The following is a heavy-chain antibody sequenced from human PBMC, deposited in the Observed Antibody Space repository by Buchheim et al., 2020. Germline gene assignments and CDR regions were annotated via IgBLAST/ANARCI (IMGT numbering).Heavy chain of an antibody. J-gene: IGHJ4*02. CDR3: ARGGVGGHFDY. CDR1: GFTFSTYW. Sequence: EVQLVESGGDSVQPGGSLRLSCAASGFTFSTYWMHWVRQAPGKGLVWVSRINSDGGDTSGADSVKGRFTISRDNAKNTLYLQMNSLRAEDTAVYYCARGGVGGHFDYWGQGTL. V-gene: IGHV3-74*01. CDR2: INSDGGDT. D-gene: IGHD1-26*01.